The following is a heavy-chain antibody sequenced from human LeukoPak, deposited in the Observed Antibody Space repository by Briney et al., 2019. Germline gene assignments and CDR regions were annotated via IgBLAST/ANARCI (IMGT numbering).Heavy chain of an antibody. CDR3: AKEVPPVAGFLTIDH. CDR2: IRYDGSNK. Sequence: SGGSLRLSCAASGFTFSSYGMHWVRQAPGKGLEWVAFIRYDGSNKYYADSVKGRFTISRDNSKSTLYLQMSSLRAEDTAIYYCAKEVPPVAGFLTIDHWGQGTLVTVSS. CDR1: GFTFSSYG. J-gene: IGHJ4*02. D-gene: IGHD6-19*01. V-gene: IGHV3-30*02.